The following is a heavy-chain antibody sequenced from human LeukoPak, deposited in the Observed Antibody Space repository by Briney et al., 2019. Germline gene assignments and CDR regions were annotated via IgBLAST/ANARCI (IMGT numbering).Heavy chain of an antibody. V-gene: IGHV4-39*01. J-gene: IGHJ4*02. CDR1: GGSISSSSYY. D-gene: IGHD3-3*01. CDR2: IYYSGST. Sequence: SETLSLTCTVSGGSISSSSYYWGWIRQPPGKGLEWIGSIYYSGSTYYNPSLKSRVTISVETSKNQFSLMLSYVTAADTAVYYCASNTLFLEWLLPRYWGQGTLVSVSS. CDR3: ASNTLFLEWLLPRY.